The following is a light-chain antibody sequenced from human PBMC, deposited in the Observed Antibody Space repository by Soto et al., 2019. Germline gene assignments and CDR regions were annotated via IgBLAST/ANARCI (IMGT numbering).Light chain of an antibody. CDR1: QSVTSNY. Sequence: EIVLTQSPGTLSLSPGERATLSCRASQSVTSNYLAWYQQKPGQAPRLLIYGESSRATGIPDRFSGSGSGTDFTLTISRLEPEDFAVYYCQQYGSSVRTFGQGTKLDVK. V-gene: IGKV3-20*01. CDR3: QQYGSSVRT. J-gene: IGKJ1*01. CDR2: GES.